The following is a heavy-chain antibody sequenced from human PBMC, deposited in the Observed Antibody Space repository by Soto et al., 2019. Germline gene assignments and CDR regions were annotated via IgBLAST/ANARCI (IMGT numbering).Heavy chain of an antibody. Sequence: QVQLVESGGTEVQPGRSLRLSCAASGFTFSSYAMHWVRQAPGKGLEWVAVISFDGSTKYYADSVKGRFTISRDNSKNPLYLQMNSLRAEDTAVYYCARARGIAVAADYWGQGTLVTVSS. D-gene: IGHD6-19*01. CDR3: ARARGIAVAADY. V-gene: IGHV3-30-3*01. CDR1: GFTFSSYA. CDR2: ISFDGSTK. J-gene: IGHJ4*02.